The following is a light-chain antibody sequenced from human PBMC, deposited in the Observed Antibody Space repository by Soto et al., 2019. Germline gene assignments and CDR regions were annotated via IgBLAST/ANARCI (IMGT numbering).Light chain of an antibody. J-gene: IGLJ1*01. Sequence: HSLLTQPASVSGSPGQSITISCTGSRRALGSYRLVYWYQHHPGKVPKLIIYEGSKSPSGIPERFSGYNSGNTATLNISRVENGDEADYYCQVWDSSSDHYVFGTGTKVTVL. CDR3: QVWDSSSDHYV. CDR2: EGS. V-gene: IGLV2-14*02. CDR1: RRALGSYRL.